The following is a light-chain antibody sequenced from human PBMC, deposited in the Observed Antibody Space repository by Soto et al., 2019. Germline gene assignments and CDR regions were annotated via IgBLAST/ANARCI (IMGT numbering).Light chain of an antibody. Sequence: EIVLTQSPGTLSASPGESAMLSCRASQGVGSNLAWYQQKPGQAPRLLIYGASTRATGIPVRFSGSGSGTDFTLTISRLEPEDFAVYYCQQYDSWTFGQGTKVDIK. CDR1: QGVGSN. CDR3: QQYDSWT. CDR2: GAS. J-gene: IGKJ1*01. V-gene: IGKV3-15*01.